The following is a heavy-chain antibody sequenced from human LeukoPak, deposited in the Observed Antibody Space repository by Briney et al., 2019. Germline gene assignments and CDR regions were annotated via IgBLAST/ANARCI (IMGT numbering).Heavy chain of an antibody. Sequence: ASVKVSCKASGYTFTGYYMHWVRQAPGQGLEWMGWINPNSGGTNYAQKFQGRVTMTRDTSIGTAYMELSRLRSDDTAVYYCATLSYYGSGSYWDYWGQGTLVTVSS. CDR2: INPNSGGT. CDR1: GYTFTGYY. V-gene: IGHV1-2*02. D-gene: IGHD3-10*01. CDR3: ATLSYYGSGSYWDY. J-gene: IGHJ4*02.